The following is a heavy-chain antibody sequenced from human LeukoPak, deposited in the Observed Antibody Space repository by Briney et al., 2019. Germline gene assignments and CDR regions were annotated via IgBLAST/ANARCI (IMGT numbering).Heavy chain of an antibody. V-gene: IGHV1-69*13. CDR1: GGTFSSYA. Sequence: ASVNVSCKASGGTFSSYAISWVRQAPGQGLEWMGGIIPIFGTANYAQKFQGRVTITADESTTTAYMELSSLRSEDTAVYYCARARIEMATIGEDYFDYWGQGTLVTVSS. J-gene: IGHJ4*02. D-gene: IGHD5-24*01. CDR3: ARARIEMATIGEDYFDY. CDR2: IIPIFGTA.